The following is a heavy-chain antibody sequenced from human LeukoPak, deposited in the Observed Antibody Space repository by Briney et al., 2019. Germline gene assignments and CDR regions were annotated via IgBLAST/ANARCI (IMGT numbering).Heavy chain of an antibody. CDR3: ARGTMAAAGKGVDY. Sequence: PSQTLSLTCTVSGGSISSGGYYWSWIRQHPGKGLEWIGYIYYSGSTYYNPSLKSRVTMSVDTSKNQFSLKVSSVTAADTAVYYCARGTMAAAGKGVDYWGQGTLVTVSS. CDR2: IYYSGST. V-gene: IGHV4-31*03. CDR1: GGSISSGGYY. J-gene: IGHJ4*02. D-gene: IGHD6-13*01.